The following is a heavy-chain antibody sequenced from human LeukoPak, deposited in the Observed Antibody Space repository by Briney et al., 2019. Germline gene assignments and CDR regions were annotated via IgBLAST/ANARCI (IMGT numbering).Heavy chain of an antibody. J-gene: IGHJ5*02. CDR3: ARSVIDCSSTSCYTKWFDP. CDR2: INHSGST. V-gene: IGHV4-34*01. Sequence: SETLSLTCAVYGGSFSGYYWSWIRQPPGKGLEWIGEINHSGSTNYNPSLKSRVTISVDTSSNQFSLKLSSVTAADTAVYYCARSVIDCSSTSCYTKWFDPWGQGTLVTVSS. D-gene: IGHD2-2*02. CDR1: GGSFSGYY.